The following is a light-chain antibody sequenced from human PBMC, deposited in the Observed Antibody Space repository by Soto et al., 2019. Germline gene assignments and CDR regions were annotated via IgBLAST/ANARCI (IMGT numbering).Light chain of an antibody. Sequence: TQCPLSLPVTLGQPASISCGSSQSLVYSDGNTYLYWYLQKPGQPPQLLFYEVSNRFSGVPDRFSGSGSGTDFTMKISRVEAEDVGVYYCMQTMQLPIAFGPGTRLEIK. V-gene: IGKV2D-29*01. CDR2: EVS. CDR1: QSLVYSDGNTY. J-gene: IGKJ5*01. CDR3: MQTMQLPIA.